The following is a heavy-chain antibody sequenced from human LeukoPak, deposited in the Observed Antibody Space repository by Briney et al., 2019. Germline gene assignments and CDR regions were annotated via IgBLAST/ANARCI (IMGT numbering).Heavy chain of an antibody. CDR3: ARDRAVRYIPGAFDI. CDR1: GFTFSSYW. V-gene: IGHV3-7*01. J-gene: IGHJ3*02. D-gene: IGHD1-1*01. CDR2: IKQDGGEK. Sequence: PGGSLRLSCAASGFTFSSYWMSWVRQAPGKGLEWVASIKQDGGEKYYVDSVKGRFTISRDNARNSLYLQMNSLRAEDTAVYYCARDRAVRYIPGAFDIWGQGTMVTVSS.